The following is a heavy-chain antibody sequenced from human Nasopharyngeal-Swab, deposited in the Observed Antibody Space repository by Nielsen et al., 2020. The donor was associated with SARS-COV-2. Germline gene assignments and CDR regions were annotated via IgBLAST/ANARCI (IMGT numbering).Heavy chain of an antibody. Sequence: GGSLRLSCAASGFTFSSYCMSWVRHAPGKGLEWVANIKQDGSEKYYVDSVKGRFTISRDNAKNSLYLQMNSLRAEDTAVYYCARLPTTPLSFDYLGQGTLVTVSS. CDR2: IKQDGSEK. D-gene: IGHD4-17*01. V-gene: IGHV3-7*01. J-gene: IGHJ4*02. CDR1: GFTFSSYC. CDR3: ARLPTTPLSFDY.